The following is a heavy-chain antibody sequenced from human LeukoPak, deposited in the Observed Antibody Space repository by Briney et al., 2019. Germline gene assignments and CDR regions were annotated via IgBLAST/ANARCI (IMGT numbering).Heavy chain of an antibody. J-gene: IGHJ5*02. Sequence: GASVKVSCKASGYTFTSYGISWVRQAPGQGLEWMGWISAYNGNTNYAQKLQGRVTMTTDTSTSTAYMELRSLRSDDTAVYYCARDYYGSGSSYNWFDPWGQGTLVTVSS. CDR2: ISAYNGNT. D-gene: IGHD3-10*01. CDR1: GYTFTSYG. V-gene: IGHV1-18*01. CDR3: ARDYYGSGSSYNWFDP.